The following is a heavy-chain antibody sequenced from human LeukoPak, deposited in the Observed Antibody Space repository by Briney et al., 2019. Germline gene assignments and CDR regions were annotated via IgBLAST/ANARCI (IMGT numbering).Heavy chain of an antibody. Sequence: SETLSLTCAIYDASFSGYYCSWIRQPPGKGLEWIGEIHPSGSPSYNPSLESRTIISVDASKNQFYLILNSVTAADTALYFCSRGGDASKAGKYWGQGALVTASS. CDR1: DASFSGYY. J-gene: IGHJ4*02. CDR2: IHPSGSP. CDR3: SRGGDASKAGKY. D-gene: IGHD3-10*01. V-gene: IGHV4-34*01.